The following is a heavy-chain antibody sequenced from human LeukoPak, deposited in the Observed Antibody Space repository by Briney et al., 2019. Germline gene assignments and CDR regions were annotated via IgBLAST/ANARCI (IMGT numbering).Heavy chain of an antibody. V-gene: IGHV1-69*04. CDR1: GGTFSSYA. Sequence: SVKVSCKASGGTFSSYAISWVRQAPGQGLEWMGRIIPIFGIANYAQKFQGRVTITADKSTSTAYMEPSSLRSEDTAVYYCARDSLEYGDQNPNYYYYGMDVWGQGTTVTVSS. CDR2: IIPIFGIA. CDR3: ARDSLEYGDQNPNYYYYGMDV. J-gene: IGHJ6*02. D-gene: IGHD4-17*01.